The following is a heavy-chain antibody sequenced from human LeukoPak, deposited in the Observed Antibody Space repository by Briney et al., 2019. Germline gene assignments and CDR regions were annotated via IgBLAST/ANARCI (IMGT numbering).Heavy chain of an antibody. V-gene: IGHV3-64D*06. CDR2: ISSDGATT. CDR3: VKDRSIAAPNNHFFDS. Sequence: PGGSLRLSCSASGFTFNRSYLHWVLQARGKGLEFVSHISSDGATTYYADSVKGRFTISRDNSKNTLYLQMSSLRADDTAVYYCVKDRSIAAPNNHFFDSWGQGALVTVSS. J-gene: IGHJ4*02. D-gene: IGHD6-6*01. CDR1: GFTFNRSY.